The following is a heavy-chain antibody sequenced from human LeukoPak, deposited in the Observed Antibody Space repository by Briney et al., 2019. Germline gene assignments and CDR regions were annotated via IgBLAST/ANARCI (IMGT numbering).Heavy chain of an antibody. CDR2: INHSGST. J-gene: IGHJ6*03. Sequence: PSETLSLTCAVYGGSFSGYYWSWIRQPPGKGLEWIGEINHSGSTNYNPSLKSRVTISVDTSKNQFSLKLSSVTAADTAVYYCARDQGRKTSSSWYSWNLENYYYMDVWGKGTTVTISS. V-gene: IGHV4-34*01. CDR3: ARDQGRKTSSSWYSWNLENYYYMDV. CDR1: GGSFSGYY. D-gene: IGHD6-13*01.